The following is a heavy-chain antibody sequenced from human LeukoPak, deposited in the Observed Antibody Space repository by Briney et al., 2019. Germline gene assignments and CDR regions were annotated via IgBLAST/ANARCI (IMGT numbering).Heavy chain of an antibody. CDR2: INWNGGST. J-gene: IGHJ4*02. V-gene: IGHV3-20*04. D-gene: IGHD2-2*01. CDR1: GFTFDDYG. Sequence: GGSLRLSCAASGFTFDDYGMSWVRQAPGKGLEWVAGINWNGGSTGYADSVKGRITISRDNAKNSLYLQMNSLRAEDTALYYCARRYCSSTSCYFDYWGQGTLVTVSS. CDR3: ARRYCSSTSCYFDY.